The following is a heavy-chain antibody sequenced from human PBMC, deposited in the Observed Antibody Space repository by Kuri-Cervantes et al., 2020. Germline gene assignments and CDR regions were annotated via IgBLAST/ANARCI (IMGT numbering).Heavy chain of an antibody. CDR3: ARGRFLVDTYYMEV. D-gene: IGHD3-3*01. CDR1: GYTFTYRY. V-gene: IGHV1-18*04. Sequence: ASVKVSCKASGYTFTYRYLHWVRQAPGRGLEWMGWISAYNGDTNYAQKLQGRVTMTTDTSTSTAYMELRSLRSDDTAVYYCARGRFLVDTYYMEVWGKGTTVTVSS. CDR2: ISAYNGDT. J-gene: IGHJ6*03.